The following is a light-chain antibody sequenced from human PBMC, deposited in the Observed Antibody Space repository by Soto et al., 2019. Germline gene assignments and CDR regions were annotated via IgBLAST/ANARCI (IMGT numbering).Light chain of an antibody. CDR3: SSCTSSSTLVV. Sequence: QSALTQPASVSGSPGQSITISCTGTSSDVGGYNYVSWYQQHPGKAPKLMIYDVSNRPSGVSNRFSGSKSGNTASLTISGLQAEDEADYYCSSCTSSSTLVVFGGVTKVTVL. CDR2: DVS. J-gene: IGLJ2*01. V-gene: IGLV2-14*01. CDR1: SSDVGGYNY.